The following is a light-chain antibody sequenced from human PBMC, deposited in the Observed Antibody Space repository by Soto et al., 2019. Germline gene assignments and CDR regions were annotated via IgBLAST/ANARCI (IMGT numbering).Light chain of an antibody. CDR1: QSVTNTY. CDR2: GVS. Sequence: ESVLTQSPGTLSLSPGERATLSCRATQSVTNTYFAWYQQKPGQSPRLLIYGVSSRATDIPDRFSGSGSGTEFTLTISRLEPEDFVVYYCQQYSSLPHTFGQGTKLEVK. J-gene: IGKJ2*01. V-gene: IGKV3-20*01. CDR3: QQYSSLPHT.